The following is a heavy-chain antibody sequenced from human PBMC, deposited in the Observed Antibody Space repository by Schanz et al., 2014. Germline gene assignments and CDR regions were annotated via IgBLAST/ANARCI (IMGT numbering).Heavy chain of an antibody. CDR3: ARRYSSGWYEFDY. CDR2: IDPNGGAT. D-gene: IGHD6-19*01. CDR1: GYTFIDYY. J-gene: IGHJ4*02. Sequence: QVQLVQSGAELKKPGASVKVSCKASGYTFIDYYMHWVRQAPGQGLEWVGWIDPNGGATNHAQMLQGRVTMTRDTSISTAYMYLSSLRSEDTAVYYCARRYSSGWYEFDYWGQGTLVTVSS. V-gene: IGHV1-2*02.